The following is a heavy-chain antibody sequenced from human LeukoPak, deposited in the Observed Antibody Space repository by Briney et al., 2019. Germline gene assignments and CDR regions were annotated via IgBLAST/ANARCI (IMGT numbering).Heavy chain of an antibody. D-gene: IGHD3-3*01. J-gene: IGHJ5*02. CDR3: ARGYYDFWSGYYRSNWFDP. V-gene: IGHV4-34*01. Sequence: PSETLSLTCAVYGGSFSGYYWSWIRQPPGKGLEWIGEINHSGSTNYNPSLKSRVTISVDTSKNQFSLKLSSVTAADTAVYYCARGYYDFWSGYYRSNWFDPWGQGTLVTVSS. CDR2: INHSGST. CDR1: GGSFSGYY.